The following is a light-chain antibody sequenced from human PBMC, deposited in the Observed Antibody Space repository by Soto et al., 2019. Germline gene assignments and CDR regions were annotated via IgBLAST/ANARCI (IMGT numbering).Light chain of an antibody. CDR1: QSVSSSY. V-gene: IGKV3-20*01. CDR3: QQYGSSPLWT. Sequence: EIVLTQSPGTLSLSPGERATLSCRASQSVSSSYLAWYQQKPGQAPRLLIYGASSRATDIPDRFSGSGSGTDCTLTISRLEPEDFAVYYCQQYGSSPLWTFGQGTKVEIK. CDR2: GAS. J-gene: IGKJ1*01.